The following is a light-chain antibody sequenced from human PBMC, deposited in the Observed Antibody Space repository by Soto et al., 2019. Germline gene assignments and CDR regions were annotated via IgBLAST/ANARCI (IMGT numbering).Light chain of an antibody. Sequence: ELVLTQSPGTLSLSPGQRATLSCRASQSISSNFLAWYQQKPGQAPRLLIYATSSRATGIPGRFSGSGSGTDLTLTISRLEPEDFAVYYCQQYSSSWTFGQGTKVDIK. J-gene: IGKJ1*01. CDR2: ATS. V-gene: IGKV3-20*01. CDR3: QQYSSSWT. CDR1: QSISSNF.